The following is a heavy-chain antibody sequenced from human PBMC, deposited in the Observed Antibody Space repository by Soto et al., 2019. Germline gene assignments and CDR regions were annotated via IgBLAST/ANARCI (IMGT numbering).Heavy chain of an antibody. D-gene: IGHD1-7*01. CDR2: IYHSGRT. CDR3: ARKIAGANGFDY. V-gene: IGHV4-4*02. Sequence: QVQLQESGPGLVKPSGTLSLTCAVSSGSISTSNWWSWVRQPPGKGLEWIGEIYHSGRTNYNPSLKSRLCISVQNAEEQCSLNLSSVTAADTAAYSCARKIAGANGFDYLGQGPLVTVSS. J-gene: IGHJ4*02. CDR1: SGSISTSNW.